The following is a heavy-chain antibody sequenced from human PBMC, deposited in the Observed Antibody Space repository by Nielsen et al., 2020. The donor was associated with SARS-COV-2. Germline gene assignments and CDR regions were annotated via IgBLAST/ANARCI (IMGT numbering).Heavy chain of an antibody. CDR3: ARIDYGDYYYYYGMDV. V-gene: IGHV7-4-1*02. J-gene: IGHJ6*02. Sequence: ASVKVSCKASGYTFTSYAMNWVRQAPGQGLEWMGWINTNIGNPTYAQGFTGRFVFSLDTSVSTAYLQISSLKAEDTAVYYCARIDYGDYYYYYGMDVWGQGTTVTVSS. CDR2: INTNIGNP. CDR1: GYTFTSYA. D-gene: IGHD4-17*01.